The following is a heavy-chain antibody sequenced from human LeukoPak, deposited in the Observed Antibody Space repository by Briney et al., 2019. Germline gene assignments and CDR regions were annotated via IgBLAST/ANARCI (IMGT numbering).Heavy chain of an antibody. J-gene: IGHJ3*02. V-gene: IGHV4-61*08. CDR3: ARSRYCSSTSCYFNAFDI. D-gene: IGHD2-2*01. Sequence: PSETLSLTCTVSGDSISSGGYYWSWIRQPRGKGLEWIGYIYHSGSTNYNPSLKSRLTISVDTSKNQFSLKLSSVTAADTAVYYCARSRYCSSTSCYFNAFDIWGQGTMVTVSS. CDR2: IYHSGST. CDR1: GDSISSGGYY.